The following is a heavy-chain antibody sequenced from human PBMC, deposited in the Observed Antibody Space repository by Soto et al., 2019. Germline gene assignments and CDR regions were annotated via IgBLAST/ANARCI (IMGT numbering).Heavy chain of an antibody. CDR3: ASGFGDSYGS. V-gene: IGHV3-21*01. CDR1: GFTFSSYS. CDR2: ISSSSSYI. J-gene: IGHJ5*02. Sequence: GGSLRLSCAASGFTFSSYSMNWVRQAPGKGLEWVSSISSSSSYIYYADSVKGRFTISRDNAKNSLYLQMNSLRAEDTAVYYCASGFGDSYGSWGQGTLVTVLL. D-gene: IGHD5-18*01.